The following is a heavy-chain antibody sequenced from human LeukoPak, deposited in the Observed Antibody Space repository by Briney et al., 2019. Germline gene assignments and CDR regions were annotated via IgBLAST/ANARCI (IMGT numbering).Heavy chain of an antibody. CDR1: GVTLSNYA. J-gene: IGHJ4*02. CDR3: ATDYGDYEPIDY. CDR2: ISFDGTNK. V-gene: IGHV3-30*04. Sequence: GGSLRLSCTASGVTLSNYAMHWVRRPPGRGLEWVAVISFDGTNKYYGDSVEGRFSVSRDNSKNILYLQINSLRPDDTAIYYCATDYGDYEPIDYWGQGTLVTVSS. D-gene: IGHD4-17*01.